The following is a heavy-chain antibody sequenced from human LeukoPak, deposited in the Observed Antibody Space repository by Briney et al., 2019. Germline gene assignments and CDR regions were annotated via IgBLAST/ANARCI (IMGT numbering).Heavy chain of an antibody. V-gene: IGHV3-23*01. D-gene: IGHD3-3*01. J-gene: IGHJ2*01. Sequence: PGGSLRLSCAASGFTFSSYAMSWVRQAPGKGLEWVSAISGSGGSTYYADSVKGRFTISRDNSKNTLYLQMGSLRAEDMAVYYCARGSYDFWSGYPWYFDLWGRGTLVTVSS. CDR2: ISGSGGST. CDR1: GFTFSSYA. CDR3: ARGSYDFWSGYPWYFDL.